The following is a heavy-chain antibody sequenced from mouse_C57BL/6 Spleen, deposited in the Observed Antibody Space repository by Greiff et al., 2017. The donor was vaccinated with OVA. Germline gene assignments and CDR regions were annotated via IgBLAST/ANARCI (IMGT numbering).Heavy chain of an antibody. J-gene: IGHJ2*01. D-gene: IGHD2-3*01. CDR3: ARAGIYDGYDY. Sequence: EVQRVESGPGLVKPSQSLSLTCSVTGYSITSGYYWNWIRQFPGNKLEWMGYISYDGSNNYNPSLKNRISITRDTSKNQFFLKLNSVTTEDTATYYCARAGIYDGYDYWGQGTTLTVSS. CDR2: ISYDGSN. CDR1: GYSITSGYY. V-gene: IGHV3-6*01.